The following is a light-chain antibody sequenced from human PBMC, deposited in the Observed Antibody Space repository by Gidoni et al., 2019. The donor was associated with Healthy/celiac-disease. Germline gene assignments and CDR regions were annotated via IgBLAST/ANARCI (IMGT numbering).Light chain of an antibody. J-gene: IGKJ3*01. CDR3: QQHSCEVT. CDR2: DAS. Sequence: VFTHSPPTLSLSPGERATLSCRASQAVSIYLAWYQQKPGQAPRLLIYDASNRATGIPARFSGSGSGTEFTLTISSLEPEDFAVYYCQQHSCEVTFGGGTKVDIK. V-gene: IGKV3-11*01. CDR1: QAVSIY.